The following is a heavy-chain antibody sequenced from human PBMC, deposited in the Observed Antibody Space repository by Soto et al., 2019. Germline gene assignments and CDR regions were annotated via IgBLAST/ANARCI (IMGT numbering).Heavy chain of an antibody. D-gene: IGHD5-12*01. V-gene: IGHV1-69*13. CDR2: IIPMYCTT. J-gene: IGHJ6*02. CDR1: GGSFSSSA. Sequence: GASVKVSCKSSGGSFSSSAITWVRQAPGQGREWMGRIIPMYCTTFYAQTFQGRVTITADESTSTVYMHLSSLKSEDTASYFCATSVGAIGYRFFNMDVWGQGTTVTVSS. CDR3: ATSVGAIGYRFFNMDV.